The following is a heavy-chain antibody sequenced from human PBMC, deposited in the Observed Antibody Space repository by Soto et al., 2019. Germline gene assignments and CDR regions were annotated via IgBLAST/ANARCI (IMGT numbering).Heavy chain of an antibody. V-gene: IGHV3-23*01. CDR2: ISGSGGST. Sequence: QPGGSLRLSCAASGFTFSSYAMSWVRQAPGKGLEWVSAISGSGGSTYYADSVKGRFTISRDNSKNTLYLQMNSLRAEDTAVYYCAKYDRGGDYYYYYGMDVWGQGTTVTVSS. CDR3: AKYDRGGDYYYYYGMDV. CDR1: GFTFSSYA. J-gene: IGHJ6*02. D-gene: IGHD3-9*01.